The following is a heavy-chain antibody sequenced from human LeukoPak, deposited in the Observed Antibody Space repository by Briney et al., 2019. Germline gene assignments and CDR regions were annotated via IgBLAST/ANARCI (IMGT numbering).Heavy chain of an antibody. Sequence: GGSLRLSCAASGFTFRSYDMHWVRQAPGKGLEWVAFIRYDGSNKYYADSVKSRFTISRDNSKNTLYLQMNSLRAEDTAVYYCAKDLHSSGWPNWFDPWGQGTLVTVSS. V-gene: IGHV3-30*02. CDR3: AKDLHSSGWPNWFDP. CDR1: GFTFRSYD. CDR2: IRYDGSNK. D-gene: IGHD6-19*01. J-gene: IGHJ5*02.